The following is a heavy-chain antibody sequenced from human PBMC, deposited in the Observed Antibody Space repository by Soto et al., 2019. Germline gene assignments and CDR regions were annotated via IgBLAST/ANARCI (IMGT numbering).Heavy chain of an antibody. D-gene: IGHD3-22*01. J-gene: IGHJ4*02. Sequence: SETLSLTCTVSGGSISNSYYYWGWIRQPPGKGLEWIGSVYYSGSTYYNPSLKSRVTISVDTSKNQFSLNLSSVTAADTALYYCAGDYYTTSGWDYWGQGTLVTVSS. V-gene: IGHV4-39*02. CDR2: VYYSGST. CDR1: GGSISNSYYY. CDR3: AGDYYTTSGWDY.